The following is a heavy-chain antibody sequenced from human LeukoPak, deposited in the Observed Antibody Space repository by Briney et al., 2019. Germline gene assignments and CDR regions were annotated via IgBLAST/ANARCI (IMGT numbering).Heavy chain of an antibody. CDR3: ARFKSQPYFDY. V-gene: IGHV4-31*03. Sequence: SETLSLTCTVSGDSISSGGHYWSWIRQHPGRGLEWVGYISYSGSTYYNPSLKSRVTISVDTSKNQFSLKLSSVTAADTAVYYCARFKSQPYFDYWGQGTLVTVSS. J-gene: IGHJ4*02. D-gene: IGHD5-18*01. CDR1: GDSISSGGHY. CDR2: ISYSGST.